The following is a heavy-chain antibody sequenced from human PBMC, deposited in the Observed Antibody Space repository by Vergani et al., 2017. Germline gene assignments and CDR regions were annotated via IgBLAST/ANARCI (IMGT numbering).Heavy chain of an antibody. D-gene: IGHD1-7*01. Sequence: QVQLVESGGGVVQPGGSLRLSCIASGFAFSSYGVHWVRQAPGRGLESVTFTRPHEDGAFYSASVRGRFTVSRDNSKNTLYLEMNRLNVDDTAIYYCGKTQGTVVGTWWFDPWGQGTPVTVSS. J-gene: IGHJ5*02. V-gene: IGHV3-30*02. CDR2: TRPHEDGA. CDR1: GFAFSSYG. CDR3: GKTQGTVVGTWWFDP.